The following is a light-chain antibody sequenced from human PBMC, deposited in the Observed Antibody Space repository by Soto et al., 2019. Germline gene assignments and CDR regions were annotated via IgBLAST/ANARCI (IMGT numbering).Light chain of an antibody. CDR3: QQRSSWPLT. CDR1: QTVGKY. V-gene: IGKV3-11*01. CDR2: NAS. Sequence: DIQLTQSPSTMSVSLGERATLTCRASQTVGKYLDWYQQKPGQAPRLLIYNASNRATGIPSRFSGSGSGTDFTLTISSLEPEDFAPYYCQQRSSWPLTFGEGTKVEIK. J-gene: IGKJ4*01.